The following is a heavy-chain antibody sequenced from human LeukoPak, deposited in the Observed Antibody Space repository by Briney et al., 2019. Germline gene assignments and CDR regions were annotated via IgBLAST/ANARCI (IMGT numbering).Heavy chain of an antibody. Sequence: GASVTVSFKASGYTFAMYYIHWVRQAPGQGLEWMGIINPSGGSTRYAQKFQGRVTMTRDTSTSTVYMELSSLRSDDTAVYYCARGGYYDSSGSFDPWGQGTLVTVSS. D-gene: IGHD3-22*01. CDR2: INPSGGST. V-gene: IGHV1-46*01. CDR1: GYTFAMYY. J-gene: IGHJ5*02. CDR3: ARGGYYDSSGSFDP.